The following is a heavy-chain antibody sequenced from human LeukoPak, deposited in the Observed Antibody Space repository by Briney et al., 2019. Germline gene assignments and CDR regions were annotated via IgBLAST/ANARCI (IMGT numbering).Heavy chain of an antibody. V-gene: IGHV3-30-3*01. CDR1: GFTFSSYA. CDR2: ISYDGSNK. D-gene: IGHD3-22*01. CDR3: ARDSPGLEWLLHFDY. J-gene: IGHJ4*02. Sequence: GGSLRLSCAASGFTFSSYAMHWVRQAPGKGLEWVAVISYDGSNKYYADSVKGRFTISRDNSKNTLYLQMNSLRAEDTAVYYCARDSPGLEWLLHFDYWGQGTLVTVSS.